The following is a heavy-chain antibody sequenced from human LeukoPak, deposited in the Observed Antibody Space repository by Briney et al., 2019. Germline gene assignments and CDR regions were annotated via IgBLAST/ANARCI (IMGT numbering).Heavy chain of an antibody. J-gene: IGHJ4*02. D-gene: IGHD3-10*01. CDR1: GDSISSSY. V-gene: IGHV4-39*01. Sequence: SETLSLTCTVSGDSISSSYWGWIRQPPGKGLEWIGTINHSGTTYRNPSLKSRLTLFVDTSKNQFSLKLSSVTDADTAVYYCVRRTSGSYSDYWGQGTLVTVSS. CDR2: INHSGTT. CDR3: VRRTSGSYSDY.